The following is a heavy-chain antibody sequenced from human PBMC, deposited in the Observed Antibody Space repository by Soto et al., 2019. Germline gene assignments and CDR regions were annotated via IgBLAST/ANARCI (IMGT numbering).Heavy chain of an antibody. D-gene: IGHD2-21*02. V-gene: IGHV2-5*02. CDR2: IYWDDEK. CDR1: GFSLSTSGVG. J-gene: IGHJ4*02. Sequence: QITLKESGPTLVKPTQTLTLTCTFSGFSLSTSGVGVAWIRQPPGKALEWLALIYWDDEKRYSPSLKSRLTIHKGTSKNQVVLTMTNMDPVCTATDYCEQSTDGDCPHFWGQGTLGTVSS. CDR3: EQSTDGDCPHF.